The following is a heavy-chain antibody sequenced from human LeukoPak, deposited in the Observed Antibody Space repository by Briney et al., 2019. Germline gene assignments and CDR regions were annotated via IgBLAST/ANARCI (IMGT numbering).Heavy chain of an antibody. J-gene: IGHJ6*02. V-gene: IGHV3-30-3*01. D-gene: IGHD4-11*01. Sequence: GGSQRLSCAASGFTFSRYSMHWVRQAPGKGLEWVAVISYDGTNKYYGDSVKGRFTMSRDNSKNTLSLQMTSLRDEDTAVYYCVRDQKQYYYYYYGMDVWGQGTTVTVSS. CDR1: GFTFSRYS. CDR3: VRDQKQYYYYYYGMDV. CDR2: ISYDGTNK.